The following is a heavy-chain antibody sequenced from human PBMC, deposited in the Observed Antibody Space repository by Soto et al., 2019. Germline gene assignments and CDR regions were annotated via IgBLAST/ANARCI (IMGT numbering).Heavy chain of an antibody. CDR2: ISWNSGSI. Sequence: GGSLRLSCAASGFTFDDYAMHWVRQAPGKGLEWVSGISWNSGSIGYADSVKGRFTISRDNAKNSLYLQMNSLRAEDTALYYCAKESSTWLSYSFDYWGQGTLVTVSS. V-gene: IGHV3-9*01. CDR1: GFTFDDYA. J-gene: IGHJ4*02. CDR3: AKESSTWLSYSFDY. D-gene: IGHD3-22*01.